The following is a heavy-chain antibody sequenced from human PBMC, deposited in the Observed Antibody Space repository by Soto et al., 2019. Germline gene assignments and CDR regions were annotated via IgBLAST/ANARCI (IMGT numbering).Heavy chain of an antibody. J-gene: IGHJ3*02. V-gene: IGHV3-23*01. CDR3: AKDQYYDSSGYYNDAFDI. Sequence: VGSLRLSGAASGFTFSSYAMSWVRQAPGKGLEWVSAISGSGGSTYYADSVKGRFTISRDNSKNTLYLQMNSLRAEDTAVYYCAKDQYYDSSGYYNDAFDIWGQGTMVTVSS. D-gene: IGHD3-22*01. CDR1: GFTFSSYA. CDR2: ISGSGGST.